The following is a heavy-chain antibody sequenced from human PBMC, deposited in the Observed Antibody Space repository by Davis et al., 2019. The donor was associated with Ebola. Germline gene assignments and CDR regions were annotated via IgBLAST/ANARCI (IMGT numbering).Heavy chain of an antibody. CDR2: FYPGYSDT. CDR3: ERGVYPHNLDY. J-gene: IGHJ4*02. D-gene: IGHD6-13*01. CDR1: GYSFTSYW. Sequence: GESLKISCKASGYSFTSYWIGWFRHLPAKRLDCLGIFYPGYSDTRYSPSFQGQFTISADKSISTAYLQWSSLKASDTAMYYCERGVYPHNLDYWGKGTLVTVCS. V-gene: IGHV5-51*01.